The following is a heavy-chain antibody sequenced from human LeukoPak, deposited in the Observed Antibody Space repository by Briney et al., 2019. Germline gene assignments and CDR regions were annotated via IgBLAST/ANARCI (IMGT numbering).Heavy chain of an antibody. J-gene: IGHJ6*02. V-gene: IGHV1-69*13. CDR2: LIPIFGTA. CDR1: GGTFSSYA. D-gene: IGHD3-10*01. Sequence: ASVKVSCKASGGTFSSYAISWVRQAPGQRLEWMGGLIPIFGTANYAQKFQGPVTITADESTSTAYMELSSLRSEDTAVYYCARGGYYGSGSYYKGFYYYYGMDVWGQGTTVTVSS. CDR3: ARGGYYGSGSYYKGFYYYYGMDV.